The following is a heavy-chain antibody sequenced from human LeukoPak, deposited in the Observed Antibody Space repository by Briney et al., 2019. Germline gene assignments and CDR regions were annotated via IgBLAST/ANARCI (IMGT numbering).Heavy chain of an antibody. J-gene: IGHJ4*02. CDR2: ISASRGST. Sequence: GESLRLSCAASGFTFSTYDMTWVRQAPGKGLEWVSAISASRGSTYYADSVKGRFTISRDNSKNTLYLQMNSLRAEDTAIYYCANPFYGSGPRGYWGQGTLVTVSS. D-gene: IGHD3-10*01. CDR3: ANPFYGSGPRGY. CDR1: GFTFSTYD. V-gene: IGHV3-23*01.